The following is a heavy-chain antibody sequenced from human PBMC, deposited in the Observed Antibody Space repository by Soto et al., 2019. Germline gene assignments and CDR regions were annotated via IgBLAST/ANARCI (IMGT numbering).Heavy chain of an antibody. V-gene: IGHV1-69*13. CDR2: IIPIFGTA. Sequence: SVKGSCKASGGTFSSYAISWVRQAPGQGLEWMGGIIPIFGTANYAQKFQGRVTITADESTSTAYMELSSLRSEDTAVYYCASRYYDSSGYLPASMDVWGQGTTVTVSS. CDR1: GGTFSSYA. D-gene: IGHD3-22*01. J-gene: IGHJ6*02. CDR3: ASRYYDSSGYLPASMDV.